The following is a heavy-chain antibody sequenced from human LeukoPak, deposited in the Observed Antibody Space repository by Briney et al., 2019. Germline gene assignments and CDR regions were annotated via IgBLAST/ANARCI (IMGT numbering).Heavy chain of an antibody. V-gene: IGHV3-23*01. D-gene: IGHD2-15*01. CDR2: ISGSGGST. Sequence: GGSLRLSCAASGFTLSSYAMSWVRQAPGKGLEWVSAISGSGGSTYYADFVKGRFTISRDNSKNTLYLQMNSLRAEDTAVYYCAKDQEDIVVVVAATQSFDPWGQGTLVTVSS. CDR3: AKDQEDIVVVVAATQSFDP. J-gene: IGHJ5*02. CDR1: GFTLSSYA.